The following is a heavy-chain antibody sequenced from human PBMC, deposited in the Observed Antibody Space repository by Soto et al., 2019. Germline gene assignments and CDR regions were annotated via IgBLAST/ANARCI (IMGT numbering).Heavy chain of an antibody. J-gene: IGHJ4*02. CDR1: GFTFSSYG. CDR2: IWYDGSNK. Sequence: QVQLVESGGGVVQPGRSLRLSCAASGFTFSSYGMHWVRQAPGKGLEWVAVIWYDGSNKYYADSVKGRFTISRDNSKNTLYLQMNSLRAEDTAVYYCARDTVRGGHCDYWGQGTLVTVSS. D-gene: IGHD3-10*01. V-gene: IGHV3-33*01. CDR3: ARDTVRGGHCDY.